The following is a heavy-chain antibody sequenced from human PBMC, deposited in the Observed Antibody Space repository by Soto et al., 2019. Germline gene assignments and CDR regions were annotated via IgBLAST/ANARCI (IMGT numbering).Heavy chain of an antibody. CDR1: GGTFSSYT. V-gene: IGHV1-69*02. CDR3: ARGPPTIKSYGSGSYWFDP. D-gene: IGHD3-10*01. J-gene: IGHJ5*02. CDR2: IIPILGIA. Sequence: QVQLVQSGAEVKKPGSSVKVSCKASGGTFSSYTISWVRQAPGQGLEWMGRIIPILGIANYAQKFQGRVKITAEKYTRTAYMELRRLRSEDTAVYYCARGPPTIKSYGSGSYWFDPWGQGTLVTVSS.